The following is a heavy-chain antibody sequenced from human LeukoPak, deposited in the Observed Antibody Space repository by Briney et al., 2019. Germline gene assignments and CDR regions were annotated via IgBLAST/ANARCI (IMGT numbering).Heavy chain of an antibody. D-gene: IGHD5-12*01. Sequence: ASVKVSCKASGGTFSSYAISWVRQAPGQGLEWMGGIIPIFGTANYAQKFQGRVTITTDESTSTAYMELSSLRSEDTAVYYCDLYSGYDYYYYYYMDVWGKGTTVTVSS. J-gene: IGHJ6*03. CDR2: IIPIFGTA. V-gene: IGHV1-69*05. CDR1: GGTFSSYA. CDR3: DLYSGYDYYYYYYMDV.